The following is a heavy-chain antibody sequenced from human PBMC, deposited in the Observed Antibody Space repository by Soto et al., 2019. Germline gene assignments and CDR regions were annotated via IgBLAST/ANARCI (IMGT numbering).Heavy chain of an antibody. Sequence: QVQLQESGPGLVKPSGTLSLTCAVSGGSISSNGWCSWVRQPPGKGLEWIGEFYHGAPTTYNPSHKRRVTISVDNYMTQLSLEVSLVADAETAVYYCGNNGVYSLQHWGQGTLVTVSS. CDR3: GNNGVYSLQH. V-gene: IGHV4-4*02. CDR2: FYHGAPT. J-gene: IGHJ1*01. D-gene: IGHD2-8*01. CDR1: GGSISSNGW.